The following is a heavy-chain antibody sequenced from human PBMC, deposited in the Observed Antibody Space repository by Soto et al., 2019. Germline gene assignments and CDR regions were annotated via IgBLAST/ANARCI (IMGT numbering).Heavy chain of an antibody. CDR3: AIGPHIVVVTAPDY. CDR1: GFTFSDYG. D-gene: IGHD2-21*02. J-gene: IGHJ4*02. Sequence: QVQLVESGGGVVQPGRSLRLSCAASGFTFSDYGMHWVRQAPGKGLEWVAVIWYDGDDKYYADSVKGRFTISRDNSKNTVYLQMNSLRAEDTAVYYCAIGPHIVVVTAPDYWGQGTLVTVSS. CDR2: IWYDGDDK. V-gene: IGHV3-33*01.